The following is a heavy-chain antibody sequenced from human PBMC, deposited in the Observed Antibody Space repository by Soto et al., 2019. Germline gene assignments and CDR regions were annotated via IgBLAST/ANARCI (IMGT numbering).Heavy chain of an antibody. CDR3: ARVGGRDSGSYYGSWFDP. CDR2: INPSGGST. D-gene: IGHD1-26*01. Sequence: ASVKVSCKASGYTFTSYYMHWVRQAPGQGLEWMGIINPSGGSTSYAQKFQGRVTMTRDTSTSTVYMELGSLRSEDTAVYYCARVGGRDSGSYYGSWFDPWGQGTLVTVSS. J-gene: IGHJ5*02. V-gene: IGHV1-46*01. CDR1: GYTFTSYY.